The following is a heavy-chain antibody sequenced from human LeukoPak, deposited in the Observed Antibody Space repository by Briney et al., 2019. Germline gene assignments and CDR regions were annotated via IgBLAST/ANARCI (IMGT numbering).Heavy chain of an antibody. J-gene: IGHJ5*02. V-gene: IGHV1-2*06. CDR2: INPRSGGT. CDR1: GFTFIDYY. CDR3: ARGSISSGDWFDP. D-gene: IGHD6-6*01. Sequence: GASVKVSCKASGFTFIDYYMHWVRQAPGQGLEWMGRINPRSGGTNYAQKFQDRVTMTRDTSTSTAYMELSRLKFDDTAVFYCARGSISSGDWFDPWGQGTLVTVSS.